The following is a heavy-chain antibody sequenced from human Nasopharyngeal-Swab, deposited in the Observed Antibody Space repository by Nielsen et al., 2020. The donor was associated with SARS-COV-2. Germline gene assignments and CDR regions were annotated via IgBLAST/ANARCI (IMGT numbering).Heavy chain of an antibody. CDR3: ARALSGSNFASYGLDV. V-gene: IGHV4-61*02. CDR1: GGSISSSAYS. D-gene: IGHD3-22*01. J-gene: IGHJ6*02. CDR2: IFSSGSN. Sequence: SETLSLTCSVSGGSISSSAYSWSWIRQPAGKELEWIGRIFSSGSNTKNPSLKSRVSMSIDTSRKQFSLKLTSVTAADTAVYYCARALSGSNFASYGLDVWGQGTTVTVSS.